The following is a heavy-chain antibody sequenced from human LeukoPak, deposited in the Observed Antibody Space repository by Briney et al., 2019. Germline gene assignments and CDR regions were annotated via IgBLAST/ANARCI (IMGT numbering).Heavy chain of an antibody. D-gene: IGHD3-10*02. Sequence: ASVKVSCKASGYTFTGYYLRWVRQAPGQGLEWMGWINPNSGDTNYAQKFQGRVTMTRDTSINTAYMELSRLRSDDTAVYHCARDLAMFVVVTCYWVQGGLVTVSS. J-gene: IGHJ4*02. CDR3: ARDLAMFVVVTCY. CDR2: INPNSGDT. V-gene: IGHV1-2*02. CDR1: GYTFTGYY.